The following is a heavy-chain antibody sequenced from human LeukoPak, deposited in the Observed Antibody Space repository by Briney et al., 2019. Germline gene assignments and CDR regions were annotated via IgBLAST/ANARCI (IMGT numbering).Heavy chain of an antibody. CDR2: ITFSSSII. J-gene: IGHJ4*02. V-gene: IGHV3-48*01. CDR3: ARDRLHYGEYEKTFDY. Sequence: GGSLRLSCAASGFTFSSYSMNWVRQAPGKGLEWVSYITFSSSIIYYADSVKGRFTISRDSAKKSLYLQMNSLRAEDTAVYYCARDRLHYGEYEKTFDYWGQGTLVSVSS. CDR1: GFTFSSYS. D-gene: IGHD4-17*01.